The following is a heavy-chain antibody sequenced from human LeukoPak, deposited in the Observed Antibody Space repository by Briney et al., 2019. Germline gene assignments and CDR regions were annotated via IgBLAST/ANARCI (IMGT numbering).Heavy chain of an antibody. CDR1: GGTFSSYA. CDR2: IIPIFGTA. J-gene: IGHJ6*02. V-gene: IGHV1-69*13. CDR3: ARKRNGSPTPYYYYGMDV. D-gene: IGHD1-1*01. Sequence: SVKVSCKASGGTFSSYAICWVRQAPGQGLEWMGGIIPIFGTANYAQKFRGRVTITADESTSTAYMELSSLRSEDTAVYYCARKRNGSPTPYYYYGMDVWGQGTTVTVSS.